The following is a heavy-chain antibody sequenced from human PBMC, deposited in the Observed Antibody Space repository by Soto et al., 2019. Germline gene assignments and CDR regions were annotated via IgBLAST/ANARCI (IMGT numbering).Heavy chain of an antibody. CDR2: ISYDGSNK. CDR1: GFAFSSYG. V-gene: IGHV3-30*18. Sequence: GGSLRLSCAASGFAFSSYGMHWVRQAPGKGLEWVAVISYDGSNKYYADSVKGRFTISRDNSKNTLYLQMNSLRAEDTAVYYCAKDQRGYSYDYGMDVWGQGTTVTVSS. CDR3: AKDQRGYSYDYGMDV. J-gene: IGHJ6*02. D-gene: IGHD5-18*01.